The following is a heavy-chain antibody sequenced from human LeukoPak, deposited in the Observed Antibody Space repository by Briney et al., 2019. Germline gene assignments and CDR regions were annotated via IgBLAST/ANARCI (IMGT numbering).Heavy chain of an antibody. CDR1: GGSISSYY. D-gene: IGHD3-10*01. V-gene: IGHV4-59*01. Sequence: SETLSLTCTVSGGSISSYYWSWIRQPPGKGLEWIGYIYYSGSTNYNPSLKSRVTISVDTTKNQFSLKLSSVTAADTAVYYCARDRAYYYYGMDVWGQGTTVTVSS. CDR2: IYYSGST. CDR3: ARDRAYYYYGMDV. J-gene: IGHJ6*02.